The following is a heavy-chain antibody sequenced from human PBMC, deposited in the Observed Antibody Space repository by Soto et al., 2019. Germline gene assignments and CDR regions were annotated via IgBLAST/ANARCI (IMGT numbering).Heavy chain of an antibody. CDR3: ARGRKRIAAAGTGIDY. J-gene: IGHJ4*02. D-gene: IGHD6-13*01. CDR2: IYYSGST. CDR1: GGSISSGGYY. Sequence: SETLSLTCTVSGGSISSGGYYWSWIRQHPGKGLEWIGYIYYSGSTYYNPSLKSRVTISVDTSKNQFSLKLSSVTAADTAVYYCARGRKRIAAAGTGIDYWGQGTLVTVSS. V-gene: IGHV4-31*03.